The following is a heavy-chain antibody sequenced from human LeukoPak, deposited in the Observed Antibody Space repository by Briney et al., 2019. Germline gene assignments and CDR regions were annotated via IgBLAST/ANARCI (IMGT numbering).Heavy chain of an antibody. D-gene: IGHD1-26*01. CDR2: IDPSTGGT. Sequence: ASVKVSCKTSGYTFSEYYIYWVRQAPGQGLEWMGWIDPSTGGTNYAQHFQGRVTMTTDTAVTTAYMDLDGLISDDAAVYFCARGPIGGLRKGFDIWGQGTLVTVSS. CDR1: GYTFSEYY. CDR3: ARGPIGGLRKGFDI. V-gene: IGHV1-2*02. J-gene: IGHJ4*02.